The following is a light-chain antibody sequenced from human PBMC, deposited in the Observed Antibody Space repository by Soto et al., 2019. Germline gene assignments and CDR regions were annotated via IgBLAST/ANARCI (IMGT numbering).Light chain of an antibody. V-gene: IGKV3-11*01. J-gene: IGKJ4*01. CDR2: DAS. Sequence: EIVLTQSPATLSLSPGERATLSCRASQSVYSYLAWYQQKPGQAPRLLIYDASNRATGIPARFSGSGFGTDFTLTISSLEPEDFAVYYCQQRNTWPLTFGGGTKVEIK. CDR3: QQRNTWPLT. CDR1: QSVYSY.